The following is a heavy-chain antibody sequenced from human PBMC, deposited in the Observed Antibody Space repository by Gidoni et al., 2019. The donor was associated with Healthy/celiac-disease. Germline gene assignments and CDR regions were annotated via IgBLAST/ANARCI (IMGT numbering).Heavy chain of an antibody. CDR2: IYYSGRN. Sequence: QLQLQESGPGLVKPSETLSLTCTVSGGSISSSSYYWGWIRQPPGKGLEWIGSIYYSGRNYYNPSLKSRVTISVDTSKNQFSLKLSSVTAADTAVYYCARQGVVIAAHPEQYYYYYYGMDVWGQGTTVTVSS. CDR1: GGSISSSSYY. J-gene: IGHJ6*02. V-gene: IGHV4-39*01. D-gene: IGHD6-6*01. CDR3: ARQGVVIAAHPEQYYYYYYGMDV.